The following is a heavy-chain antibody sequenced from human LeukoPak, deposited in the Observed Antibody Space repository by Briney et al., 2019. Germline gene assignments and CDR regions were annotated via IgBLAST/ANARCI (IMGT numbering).Heavy chain of an antibody. J-gene: IGHJ5*02. V-gene: IGHV4-31*03. Sequence: SQTLSLTCTVSGGSISSGGYYWSWIRQHPGKGLEWIGYIYYSGSTYYNPSLKSRVTISVDTSKNQFSLKLSSVTAADTAVYYCARTGYCSSTSCSPNWFDLWGQGTLVTVSS. CDR1: GGSISSGGYY. D-gene: IGHD2-2*01. CDR3: ARTGYCSSTSCSPNWFDL. CDR2: IYYSGST.